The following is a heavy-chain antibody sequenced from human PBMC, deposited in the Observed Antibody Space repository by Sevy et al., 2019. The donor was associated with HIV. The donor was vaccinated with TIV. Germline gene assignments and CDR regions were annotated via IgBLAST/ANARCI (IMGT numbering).Heavy chain of an antibody. CDR3: ARVKTIRYFDL. Sequence: ASVKVSCKASGYTFTSYDINWVRQATGQGLEWMGWMNPNSGNTGYAQKSQGRVTMTRNTSISTAYMELSSLRSEDTAVYYCARVKTIRYFDLWGRGTLVTVSS. CDR2: MNPNSGNT. J-gene: IGHJ2*01. CDR1: GYTFTSYD. V-gene: IGHV1-8*01.